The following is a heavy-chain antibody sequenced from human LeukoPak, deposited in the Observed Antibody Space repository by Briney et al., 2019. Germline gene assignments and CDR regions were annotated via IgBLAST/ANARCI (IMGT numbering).Heavy chain of an antibody. CDR1: GFTFSSYE. CDR3: ATSRGYSYGYRALELPPSPID. D-gene: IGHD5-18*01. CDR2: IKQDGSEK. J-gene: IGHJ4*02. V-gene: IGHV3-7*01. Sequence: GGSLRLSCAASGFTFSSYEMNWVRQAPGKGLEWVANIKQDGSEKYYVDSVKGRFTISRDNAKNSLYLQMNSLRAEDTAVYYCATSRGYSYGYRALELPPSPIDWGQGTLVTVSS.